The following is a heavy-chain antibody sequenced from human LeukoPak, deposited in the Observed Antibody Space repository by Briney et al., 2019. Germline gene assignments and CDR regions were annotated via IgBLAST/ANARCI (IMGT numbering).Heavy chain of an antibody. D-gene: IGHD6-6*01. Sequence: PSETLSLTCAVYGGSFSAYSWNWIRQAPGKGLEWIGEINHGGSTDYKPTLKSRVTISVDTSKSQFSLKLSSVTAADTAVYYCAARRAIAPRPLGSWGQGTLVIVSS. CDR2: INHGGST. V-gene: IGHV4-34*01. CDR1: GGSFSAYS. CDR3: AARRAIAPRPLGS. J-gene: IGHJ5*02.